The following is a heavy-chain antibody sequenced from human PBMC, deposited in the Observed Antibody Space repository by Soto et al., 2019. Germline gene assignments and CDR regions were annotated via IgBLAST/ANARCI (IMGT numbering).Heavy chain of an antibody. V-gene: IGHV1-18*01. CDR1: GYTFTAYG. CDR2: ISVHNGKT. D-gene: IGHD3-10*01. Sequence: ASVKVSCKTSGYTFTAYGINWVRQAPGQGLEWMAWISVHNGKTNYAQKFQDRVTLTTDTSTSTAYMELRSLTSDDTAVYYCARRGSYYYAMDVWGQGTTVTVSS. CDR3: ARRGSYYYAMDV. J-gene: IGHJ6*02.